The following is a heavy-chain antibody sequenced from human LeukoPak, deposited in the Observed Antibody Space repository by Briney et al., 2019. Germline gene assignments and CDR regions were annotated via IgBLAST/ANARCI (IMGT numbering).Heavy chain of an antibody. V-gene: IGHV1-18*01. D-gene: IGHD3-3*01. Sequence: GASVKVSCKASGYTFTSYGISWVRQAPGQGLEWMGWISAYNGNTNYAQKLQGRVTMTTDTSTSTAYMELRSLRSDDTAVYYCAREGSITIFGVYYYYMDVWGKGTTVTVSS. CDR1: GYTFTSYG. CDR2: ISAYNGNT. J-gene: IGHJ6*03. CDR3: AREGSITIFGVYYYYMDV.